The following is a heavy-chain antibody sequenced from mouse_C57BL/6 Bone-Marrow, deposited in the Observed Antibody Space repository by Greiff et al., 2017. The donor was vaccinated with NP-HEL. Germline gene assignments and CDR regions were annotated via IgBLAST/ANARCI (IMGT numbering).Heavy chain of an antibody. CDR3: AQIRDDSTPYYAMDY. CDR2: IWWDDDK. J-gene: IGHJ4*01. D-gene: IGHD1-1*01. V-gene: IGHV8-8*01. Sequence: QVTLKVSGPGILQPSQTLSLTCSFSGFSLSTFGMGVGWIRQPSGKGLEWLAHIWWDDDKYYNPALKSRPTISKDTSKNPVFLTIANVHTADTATFYCAQIRDDSTPYYAMDYWGQGTSVTVSS. CDR1: GFSLSTFGMG.